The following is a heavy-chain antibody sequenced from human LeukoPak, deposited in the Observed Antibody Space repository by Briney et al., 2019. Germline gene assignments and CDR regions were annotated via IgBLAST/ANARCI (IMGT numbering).Heavy chain of an antibody. D-gene: IGHD3-10*01. CDR2: LFYSGST. CDR1: GGSISSYY. V-gene: IGHV4-59*01. CDR3: ATVAVIRGVTYFDY. J-gene: IGHJ4*02. Sequence: PSETLSLTCTVSGGSISSYYWSWIRQPPGKGPEWIAYLFYSGSTDYNPSLESRVTISVDTSKNQFSLKLRSVTAADTAVYYCATVAVIRGVTYFDYWGQGTLVTVSS.